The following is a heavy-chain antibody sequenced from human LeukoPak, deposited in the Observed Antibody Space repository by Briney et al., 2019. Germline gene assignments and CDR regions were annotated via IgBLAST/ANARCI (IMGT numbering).Heavy chain of an antibody. CDR2: ISVYNGNT. CDR3: ARGLDYGGNTLVLSASDM. Sequence: ASVKVSCKASGSTFTNYGISWVRQAPGQGLEWMGSISVYNGNTKYAQNLQGRATMTTDTSTSTAYMELRSLRSDDTAVYYCARGLDYGGNTLVLSASDMWGQGTMVTVSS. D-gene: IGHD4-23*01. J-gene: IGHJ3*02. CDR1: GSTFTNYG. V-gene: IGHV1-18*01.